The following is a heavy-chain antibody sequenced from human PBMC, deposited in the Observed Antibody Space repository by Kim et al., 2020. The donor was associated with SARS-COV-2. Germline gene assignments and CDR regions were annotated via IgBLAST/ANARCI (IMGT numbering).Heavy chain of an antibody. CDR1: GFTFDDYT. D-gene: IGHD6-13*01. CDR2: ISWDGGST. J-gene: IGHJ6*02. V-gene: IGHV3-43*01. CDR3: AKVLRRAAAYGMDV. Sequence: GGSLRLSCAASGFTFDDYTMHWVRQAPGKGLEWVSLISWDGGSTYYADSVKGRFTISRDNSKNSLYLQMNSLRTEDTALYYCAKVLRRAAAYGMDVWGQGTTVTVSS.